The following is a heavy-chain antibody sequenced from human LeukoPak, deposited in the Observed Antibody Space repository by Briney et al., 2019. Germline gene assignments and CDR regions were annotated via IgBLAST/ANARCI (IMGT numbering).Heavy chain of an antibody. Sequence: ASVKVSCKASGYTFTSYGISWVRQAPGQGLEWMGWISAYSGNTNYAQKLQGRVTMTTDTSTSTAYMELRSLRSDDTAVYYCAHEVIAAAGLPYYYGMDVWGQGTTVTVSS. CDR1: GYTFTSYG. CDR3: AHEVIAAAGLPYYYGMDV. V-gene: IGHV1-18*01. CDR2: ISAYSGNT. D-gene: IGHD6-13*01. J-gene: IGHJ6*02.